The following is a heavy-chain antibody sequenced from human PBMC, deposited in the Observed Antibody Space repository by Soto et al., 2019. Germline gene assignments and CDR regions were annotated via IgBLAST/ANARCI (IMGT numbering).Heavy chain of an antibody. CDR3: AIDLKPHGMDV. J-gene: IGHJ6*02. V-gene: IGHV3-21*01. CDR1: GFTFSSYS. CDR2: ISSSSSYI. Sequence: PGGSLRLSCAASGFTFSSYSMNWVRQAPGKGLEWVSSISSSSSYIYYADSVKGRFTISRDNAKNSLYLQMNSLRAEDTAVNYCAIDLKPHGMDVWGQGTTVTVSS.